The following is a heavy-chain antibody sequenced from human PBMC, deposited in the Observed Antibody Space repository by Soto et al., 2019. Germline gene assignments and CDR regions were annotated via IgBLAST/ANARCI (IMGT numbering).Heavy chain of an antibody. CDR1: GGTFSSYA. J-gene: IGHJ4*02. CDR2: IIPIFGTA. Sequence: SVKVSCKASGGTFSSYAISWVRQAPGQGLEWMGGIIPIFGTANYARKFQGRVTITADESTSTAYMELSSLRSEDTAVYYCARDFHPYSSGWFPFHWGQGTLVTVSS. D-gene: IGHD6-19*01. V-gene: IGHV1-69*13. CDR3: ARDFHPYSSGWFPFH.